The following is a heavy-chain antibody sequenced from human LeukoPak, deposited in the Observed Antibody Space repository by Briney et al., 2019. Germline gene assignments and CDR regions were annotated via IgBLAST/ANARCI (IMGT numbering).Heavy chain of an antibody. CDR1: GFTFSSYA. D-gene: IGHD2-15*01. Sequence: GRSLRLSCAASGFTFSSYAMHWVRQAPGKGLEWVAVISYDGSNKYYADSVKGRFTISRDNSKNTLYLQMNSLRAEDTAVYYCAMPSHYCSGGSCYKGAFDIWGQGTMVTVSS. CDR2: ISYDGSNK. J-gene: IGHJ3*02. CDR3: AMPSHYCSGGSCYKGAFDI. V-gene: IGHV3-30*04.